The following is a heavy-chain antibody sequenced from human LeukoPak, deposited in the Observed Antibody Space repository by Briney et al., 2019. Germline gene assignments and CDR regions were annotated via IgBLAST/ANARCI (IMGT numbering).Heavy chain of an antibody. V-gene: IGHV3-21*01. CDR2: ISSSSSYI. D-gene: IGHD3-22*01. CDR3: ARGGITMIQGLCYFDY. J-gene: IGHJ4*02. Sequence: GGSLRLSCAASGFTFSSYSMNWVRQAPGKGLEWVSSISSSSSYIYYAGSVKGRFTISRDNAKNSLYLQMNSLRAEDTAVYYCARGGITMIQGLCYFDYWGQGTLVTVSS. CDR1: GFTFSSYS.